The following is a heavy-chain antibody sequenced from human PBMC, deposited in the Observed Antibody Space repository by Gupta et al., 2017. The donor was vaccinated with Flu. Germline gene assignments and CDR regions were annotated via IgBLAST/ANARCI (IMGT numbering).Heavy chain of an antibody. CDR2: INPDGSST. J-gene: IGHJ4*02. CDR1: VFTFRSSY. CDR3: ATVTSGC. Sequence: MQLVESGVGLVQPGGSLSLSCAASVFTFRSSYLQWVRQSPGKGLVWFLRINPDGSSTTYAESVKVRFTISRDNAKNTLYLQMNSLGDDDTSVYYCATVTSGCWGQGTLVTVSS. V-gene: IGHV3-74*03. D-gene: IGHD4-17*01.